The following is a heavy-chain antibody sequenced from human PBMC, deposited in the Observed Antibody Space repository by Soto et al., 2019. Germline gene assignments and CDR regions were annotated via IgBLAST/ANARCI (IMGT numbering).Heavy chain of an antibody. J-gene: IGHJ6*02. CDR2: IYYSGTT. CDR1: GASIRSTY. D-gene: IGHD3-3*01. V-gene: IGHV4-59*01. Sequence: PSETLSLTCTVSGASIRSTYWSWIRQSPGKGLEWIGYIYYSGTTNYNPSLKNRVTISVDTSKNQLSLNLTSVTAADTAVYYCARDDDFWSGYYSGNGRYYYGMDVWGQGTTVTVSS. CDR3: ARDDDFWSGYYSGNGRYYYGMDV.